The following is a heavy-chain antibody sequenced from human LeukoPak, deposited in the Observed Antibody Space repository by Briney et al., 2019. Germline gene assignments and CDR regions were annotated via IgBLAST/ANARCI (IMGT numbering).Heavy chain of an antibody. Sequence: PSETLSLTCAVYGGSFSGYYWSWIRQPPGKGLEWIGEINHSGSTNYNPSLKSRGTISVDTSKNQFSLKLSSVTAADTAVYYCARGLVYYDFWSGYYSFWFDPWGQGTLVTVSS. V-gene: IGHV4-34*01. CDR2: INHSGST. D-gene: IGHD3-3*01. CDR3: ARGLVYYDFWSGYYSFWFDP. J-gene: IGHJ5*02. CDR1: GGSFSGYY.